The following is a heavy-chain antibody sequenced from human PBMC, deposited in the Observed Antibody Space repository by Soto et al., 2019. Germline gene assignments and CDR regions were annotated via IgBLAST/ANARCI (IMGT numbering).Heavy chain of an antibody. D-gene: IGHD3-22*01. Sequence: SVKVSCKASGFPFTSAAGQWVRQARGQRLEWIGWIVVGSGNTNYAQKFQERVTITRDMSTSTAYMELSSLRSEDTAVYYCAAPYYYDSSGYWPDAFDIWGQGTMVTVSS. CDR2: IVVGSGNT. CDR1: GFPFTSAA. CDR3: AAPYYYDSSGYWPDAFDI. V-gene: IGHV1-58*01. J-gene: IGHJ3*02.